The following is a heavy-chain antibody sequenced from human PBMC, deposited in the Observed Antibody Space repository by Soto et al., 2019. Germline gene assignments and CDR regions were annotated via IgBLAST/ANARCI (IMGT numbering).Heavy chain of an antibody. CDR2: IHPGDSDS. J-gene: IGHJ3*02. Sequence: GESLKISCQASGYNFTTSYIGWVRQMPGKGLEWMGIIHPGDSDSIYSPSFQGQVTFSADTSITTAYLQWSSLKASDTAMYYCARPHVPPGRSPEPDAFDIWGQGTMVTVSS. V-gene: IGHV5-51*01. CDR1: GYNFTTSY. CDR3: ARPHVPPGRSPEPDAFDI.